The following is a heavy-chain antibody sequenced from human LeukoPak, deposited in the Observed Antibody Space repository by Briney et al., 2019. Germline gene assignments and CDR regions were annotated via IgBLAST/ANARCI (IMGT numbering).Heavy chain of an antibody. CDR1: GGSFSGYY. J-gene: IGHJ4*02. CDR2: INHSGST. Sequence: PSETLSLTCAVYGGSFSGYYWSWIRQPPGKGLEWIGEINHSGSTNYNPSLKSRVAMSVDTSKNQVSLKLGSVTASDTAVYYCARGTGSSWDGGPFDSWGQGTLVTVSS. D-gene: IGHD6-13*01. V-gene: IGHV4-34*01. CDR3: ARGTGSSWDGGPFDS.